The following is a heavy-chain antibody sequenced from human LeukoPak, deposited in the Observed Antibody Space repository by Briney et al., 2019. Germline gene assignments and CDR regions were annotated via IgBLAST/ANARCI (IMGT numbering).Heavy chain of an antibody. J-gene: IGHJ4*02. CDR3: ARDSKLHDYSNYGVDY. V-gene: IGHV1-18*01. CDR2: ISAYNGNT. D-gene: IGHD4-11*01. Sequence: ASVKVSCKASGYTFTSYGISWVRQAPGQGLEWMGWISAYNGNTNYAQKLQGRVTITRDTSASTAYMELSRLRSDDTAVYYCARDSKLHDYSNYGVDYWGQGTLVTVSS. CDR1: GYTFTSYG.